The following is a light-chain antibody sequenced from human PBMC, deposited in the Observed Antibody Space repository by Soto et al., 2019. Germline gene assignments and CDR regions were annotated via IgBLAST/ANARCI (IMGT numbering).Light chain of an antibody. V-gene: IGKV1-5*03. J-gene: IGKJ1*01. CDR3: QQYNNYPWT. CDR2: KAS. Sequence: DIQMTQSPSTLSASVGDRVTITCRASQSISSWLAWYQQKPGKAPKLLIYKASSLESGVPSRFSGSGSATEFTLTISSLQPDDFASYYCQQYNNYPWTFGQGPEVEIK. CDR1: QSISSW.